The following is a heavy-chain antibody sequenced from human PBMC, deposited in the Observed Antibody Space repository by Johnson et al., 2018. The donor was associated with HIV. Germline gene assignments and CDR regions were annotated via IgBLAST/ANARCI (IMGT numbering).Heavy chain of an antibody. D-gene: IGHD1-1*01. J-gene: IGHJ3*02. CDR2: IWYDGSNN. Sequence: QVQLVESGGGVVQPGRSLRLSCAASGFTFSSYGMHWVRQAPGKGLEWVAVIWYDGSNNNYAYSVKGRFTISRDNSKNTLYLQMNSLRAEDTAVYYCATSTASDAFDIWGQGTMVTVSS. CDR3: ATSTASDAFDI. V-gene: IGHV3-33*01. CDR1: GFTFSSYG.